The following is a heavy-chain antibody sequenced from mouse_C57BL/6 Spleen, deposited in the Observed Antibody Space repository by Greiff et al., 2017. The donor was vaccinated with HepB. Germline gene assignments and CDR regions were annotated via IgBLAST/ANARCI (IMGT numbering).Heavy chain of an antibody. V-gene: IGHV1-69*01. CDR2: IDPSDSYT. D-gene: IGHD1-1*01. Sequence: QVQLQQPGAELVMPGASVKLSCKASGYTFTSYWMHWVKQRPGQGLEWIGEIDPSDSYTNYNQKFKGKSTLTVDKSSSTAYMQLSSLTSEDSAVYYCAREYGSSNRYLEVWGKGTTVTVSS. CDR1: GYTFTSYW. J-gene: IGHJ1*03. CDR3: AREYGSSNRYLEV.